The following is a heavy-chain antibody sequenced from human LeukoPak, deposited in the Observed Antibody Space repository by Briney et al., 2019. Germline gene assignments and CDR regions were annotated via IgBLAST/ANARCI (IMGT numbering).Heavy chain of an antibody. CDR2: ISSSRSYI. Sequence: GGSLRLSCAASGFTFSSYSMNWVRQAPGKGLEWVSSISSSRSYIYDADSVKGRFTISRDNAKNSLYLQMNSLRPEDTAVYYCAKEFSATPRAAAQTGDAFDVWGQGTMVTVSS. CDR1: GFTFSSYS. J-gene: IGHJ3*01. V-gene: IGHV3-21*01. D-gene: IGHD7-27*01. CDR3: AKEFSATPRAAAQTGDAFDV.